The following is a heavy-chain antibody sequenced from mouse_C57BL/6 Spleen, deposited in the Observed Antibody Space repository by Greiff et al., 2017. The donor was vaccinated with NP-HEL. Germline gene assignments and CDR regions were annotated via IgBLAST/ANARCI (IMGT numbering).Heavy chain of an antibody. CDR2: IYPGSGST. D-gene: IGHD1-1*01. CDR1: GYTFTSYW. CDR3: ARWGYYYGSSQFAY. J-gene: IGHJ3*01. V-gene: IGHV1-55*01. Sequence: VQLQQPGAELVKPGASVKMSCKASGYTFTSYWITWVKQRPGQGLEWIGDIYPGSGSTNYNEKFKSKATLTVDTSSSTAYMQLSSLTSEDSAVYYCARWGYYYGSSQFAYWGQGTLVTVSA.